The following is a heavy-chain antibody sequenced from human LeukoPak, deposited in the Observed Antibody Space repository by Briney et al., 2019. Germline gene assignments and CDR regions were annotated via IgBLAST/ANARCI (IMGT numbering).Heavy chain of an antibody. Sequence: GGSLRLSCAASVFTVSSNYMSWVRQAPGKGLAWVSVIYSGGSTYYADSVKGRFTISRDNSKNTLYCQMNSLRAEDTAVYYCARGYIGDWGQGTLVTVSS. V-gene: IGHV3-66*02. D-gene: IGHD3-16*02. J-gene: IGHJ4*02. CDR2: IYSGGST. CDR3: ARGYIGD. CDR1: VFTVSSNY.